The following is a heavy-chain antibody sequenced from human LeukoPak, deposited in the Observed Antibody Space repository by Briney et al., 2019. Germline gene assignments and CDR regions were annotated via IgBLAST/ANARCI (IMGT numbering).Heavy chain of an antibody. CDR3: ASGGAVAGIHY. Sequence: KTSETLSLTCAVYGGSFSGYYWSWIRQPPGKGLEWIGEINHSGSTNYNPSLKSRVTISVDTSKNQFSLKLSSVTAADTAVYYCASGGAVAGIHYWGQGTLVTVSS. J-gene: IGHJ4*02. V-gene: IGHV4-34*01. CDR2: INHSGST. D-gene: IGHD6-19*01. CDR1: GGSFSGYY.